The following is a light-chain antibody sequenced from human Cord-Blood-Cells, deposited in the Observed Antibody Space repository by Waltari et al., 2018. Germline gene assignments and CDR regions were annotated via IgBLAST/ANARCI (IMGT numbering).Light chain of an antibody. CDR2: GAS. V-gene: IGKV3-20*01. CDR3: QQYGSSLYT. CDR1: QSVSSSS. J-gene: IGKJ2*01. Sequence: EIVLTQSPGTLSLSPGGRATLSCRASQSVSSSSVAWYQQKPGQAPRLLIYGASSRATGIPDRFSGSGSGTDFTLTISRLEPEDLAVYYCQQYGSSLYTFGQGTKLEIK.